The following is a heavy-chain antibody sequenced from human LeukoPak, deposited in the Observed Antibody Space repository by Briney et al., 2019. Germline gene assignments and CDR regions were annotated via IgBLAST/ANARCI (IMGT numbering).Heavy chain of an antibody. V-gene: IGHV1-8*03. CDR3: ARNAVAGIMGDDWFDP. Sequence: GASVKVSCKASGYTFTSYDINWVRQATGQGLEWMVWMNPNSGNTGYAQKFQGRVTITRNTSISTAYMELSSLRSEDTAVYYCARNAVAGIMGDDWFDPWGQGTLVTVSS. D-gene: IGHD6-19*01. J-gene: IGHJ5*02. CDR2: MNPNSGNT. CDR1: GYTFTSYD.